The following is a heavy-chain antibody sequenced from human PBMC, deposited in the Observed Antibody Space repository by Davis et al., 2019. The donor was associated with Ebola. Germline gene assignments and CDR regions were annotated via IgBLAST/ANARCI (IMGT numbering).Heavy chain of an antibody. CDR2: IYSGGST. D-gene: IGHD3-10*01. V-gene: IGHV3-53*05. CDR3: ARDRLLLWFGELLSERSNWFDP. CDR1: GFTVSSNY. Sequence: GESLKISCAASGFTVSSNYMSWVRQAPGKGLEWVSVIYSGGSTYYADSVKGRFTISRDNSKNTLYLQMNSLRAEDTAVYYCARDRLLLWFGELLSERSNWFDPWGQGTLVTVSS. J-gene: IGHJ5*02.